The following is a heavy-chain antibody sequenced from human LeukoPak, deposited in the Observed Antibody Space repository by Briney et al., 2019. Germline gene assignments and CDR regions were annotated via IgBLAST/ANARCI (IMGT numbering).Heavy chain of an antibody. J-gene: IGHJ4*02. CDR3: ARKTGMTGEAFEY. CDR1: GFTLSNYW. V-gene: IGHV3-7*03. Sequence: PGGSLRLSCAASGFTLSNYWMSWVRQAPGKGLEWVANIKVDGSEKYYLDSVKGRFTISRDNAKNSVYLQMNSLRTEDTAVYYCARKTGMTGEAFEYWGQGTLVTVSS. D-gene: IGHD1-1*01. CDR2: IKVDGSEK.